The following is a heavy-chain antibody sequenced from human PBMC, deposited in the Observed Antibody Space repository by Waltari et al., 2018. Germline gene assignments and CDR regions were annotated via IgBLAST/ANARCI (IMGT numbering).Heavy chain of an antibody. D-gene: IGHD1-26*01. V-gene: IGHV4-59*11. Sequence: QVQLQESGPGLVKPSETLSLTCTVSGGSISSHYWSWIRQPPGKGLEWIGYIYYSGSTNYNPSLKSRVTISVDTSKNQFSLKLSSVTAADTAVYYCARFIRRELLWYFDYWGKGTTVTVSS. CDR1: GGSISSHY. CDR2: IYYSGST. J-gene: IGHJ4*03. CDR3: ARFIRRELLWYFDY.